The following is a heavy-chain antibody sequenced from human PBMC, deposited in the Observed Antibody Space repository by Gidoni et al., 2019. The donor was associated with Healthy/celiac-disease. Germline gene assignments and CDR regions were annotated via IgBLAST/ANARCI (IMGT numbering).Heavy chain of an antibody. CDR1: GGSISSGSYY. CDR2: SYTSGST. J-gene: IGHJ4*02. CDR3: ARESLTGGFDY. D-gene: IGHD7-27*01. Sequence: QVQLQESGPGLVKPAQTLSLTCTVAGGSISSGSYYWSWIRQPAGKGLEWIGRSYTSGSTNYNPSLKSRVTISVDTSKNQFSLKLSSVTAADTAVYYCARESLTGGFDYWGQGTLVTVSS. V-gene: IGHV4-61*02.